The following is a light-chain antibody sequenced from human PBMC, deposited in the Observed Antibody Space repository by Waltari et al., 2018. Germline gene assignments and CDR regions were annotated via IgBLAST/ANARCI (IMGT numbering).Light chain of an antibody. CDR1: SSDIGGYHY. J-gene: IGLJ3*02. V-gene: IGLV2-8*01. CDR3: CSYAGSNCLV. CDR2: EVS. Sequence: QSALTQPPSASGSPGQSVTISCTGTSSDIGGYHYVSWYQNHPGKAPKLLIYEVSMRPSGVPERFSGSKSGNTASLTVSGLQADDEADYYCCSYAGSNCLVFGGGTKLTVL.